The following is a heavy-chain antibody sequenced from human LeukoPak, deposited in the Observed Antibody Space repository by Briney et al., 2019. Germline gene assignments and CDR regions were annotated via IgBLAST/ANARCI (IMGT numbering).Heavy chain of an antibody. D-gene: IGHD6-19*01. V-gene: IGHV4-34*01. J-gene: IGHJ4*02. CDR1: GGSFSGYY. CDR2: INHSGST. Sequence: SETLSLTCAVYGGSFSGYYWSSIRQPPGKGLEWIGEINHSGSTNYNPSLKSRVTISVDTSKNQFSLKLSSVTAADTAVYYCARHGTGYSSGWYGYFDYWGQGTLVTVSS. CDR3: ARHGTGYSSGWYGYFDY.